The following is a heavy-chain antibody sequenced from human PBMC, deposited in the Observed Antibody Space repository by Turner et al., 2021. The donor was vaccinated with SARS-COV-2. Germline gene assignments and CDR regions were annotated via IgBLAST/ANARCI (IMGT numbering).Heavy chain of an antibody. D-gene: IGHD6-19*01. CDR1: GYTFAAYY. CDR2: IKPNRGGT. V-gene: IGHV1-2*02. CDR3: AKDLKKQWSSYYYYYFGMDV. Sequence: QVQLLQSGAEVKKPGASVKVSCKASGYTFAAYYIHWVRQAPGQGLEWMGWIKPNRGGTNNEQKVQGRVTIGSDTSIRTAYMELGRLRSDGTAVYYCAKDLKKQWSSYYYYYFGMDVWGQGTTVTVSS. J-gene: IGHJ6*02.